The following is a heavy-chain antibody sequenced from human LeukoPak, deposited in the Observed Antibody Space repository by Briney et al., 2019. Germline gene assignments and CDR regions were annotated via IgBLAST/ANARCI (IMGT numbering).Heavy chain of an antibody. V-gene: IGHV1-2*02. CDR1: GYTFTGYY. Sequence: ASVKVSRKASGYTFTGYYMHWVRQAPGQGLEWMGWINPNSGGTNYAQKFQGRVTMTRDTSISTAYMELSRLRSDDTAVYYCARRSRAGYCSSTSCYPDYWGQGTLVTVSS. D-gene: IGHD2-2*01. J-gene: IGHJ4*02. CDR2: INPNSGGT. CDR3: ARRSRAGYCSSTSCYPDY.